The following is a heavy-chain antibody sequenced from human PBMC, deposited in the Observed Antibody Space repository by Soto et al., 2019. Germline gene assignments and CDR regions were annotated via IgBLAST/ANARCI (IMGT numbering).Heavy chain of an antibody. V-gene: IGHV4-30-4*01. Sequence: QVQLQESGPGLVKPSQTLSLTCTVSGGSISSGDYYWSWIRQPPGKGLEGIGYIYYSGSTYYNPPRRRAVTIXVXPXXYQCAPKATSLTAAEPGVSDGARVEGGAGATVHNYWGQGTLVT. CDR3: ARVEGGAGATVHNY. D-gene: IGHD4-17*01. CDR2: IYYSGST. CDR1: GGSISSGDYY. J-gene: IGHJ4*01.